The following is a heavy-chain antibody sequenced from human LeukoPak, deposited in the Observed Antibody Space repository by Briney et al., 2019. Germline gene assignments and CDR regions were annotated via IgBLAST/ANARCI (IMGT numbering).Heavy chain of an antibody. J-gene: IGHJ6*02. CDR2: MNPNSGNT. D-gene: IGHD3-10*01. V-gene: IGHV1-8*01. Sequence: ASVKVSCKASGYTFTSYDINWVRQATGQGLEWMGWMNPNSGNTGYAQKFQGRVTMTRNTSTDTIYMELSSLRSEDTAVYYCARGGWYGKWGNNAMDVWGQGTTVTVSS. CDR3: ARGGWYGKWGNNAMDV. CDR1: GYTFTSYD.